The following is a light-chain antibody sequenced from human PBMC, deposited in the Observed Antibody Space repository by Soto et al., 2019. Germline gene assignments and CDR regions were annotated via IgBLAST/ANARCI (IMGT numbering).Light chain of an antibody. CDR1: SSDVGGYNY. V-gene: IGLV2-8*01. Sequence: QSALTQPPSASGSPGQSVTISCTGTSSDVGGYNYVSWYQQHPGKAPKLMIYEVSKRPSGVPDRFSGSKSGNTASLTVSGLQAEDEADYYCSSYAGGTNMVFGTGTKVTV. CDR3: SSYAGGTNMV. CDR2: EVS. J-gene: IGLJ1*01.